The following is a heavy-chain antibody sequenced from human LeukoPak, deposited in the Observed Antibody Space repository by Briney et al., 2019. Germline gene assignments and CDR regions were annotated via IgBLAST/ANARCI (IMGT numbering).Heavy chain of an antibody. J-gene: IGHJ4*02. CDR3: ARPYYVWGSYRYKGTEYYFDY. Sequence: PGGSLRLSCAASGFTFSSYAMHWVRQAPGKGLEWVAVISYDGSNKYYADSVKGRFTISRDNSKNTLYLQMNSLRAEDTAVYYCARPYYVWGSYRYKGTEYYFDYWGQGTLVTVSS. D-gene: IGHD3-16*02. CDR1: GFTFSSYA. CDR2: ISYDGSNK. V-gene: IGHV3-30-3*01.